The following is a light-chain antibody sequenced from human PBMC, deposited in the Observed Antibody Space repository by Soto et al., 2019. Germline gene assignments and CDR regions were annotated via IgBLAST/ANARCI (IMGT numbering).Light chain of an antibody. CDR1: QSLLFNSNNKNY. CDR3: HQYYSPPQP. V-gene: IGKV4-1*01. CDR2: WAS. Sequence: DIVMTQSPDSLAVSLGERDTIHCKSSQSLLFNSNNKNYLAWYQQRPGQPPKLLIYWASTRHSGVPDRFSGSGSGTDFTLTINRLQAEDLAVYYCHQYYSPPQPFGQGTKVEIK. J-gene: IGKJ1*01.